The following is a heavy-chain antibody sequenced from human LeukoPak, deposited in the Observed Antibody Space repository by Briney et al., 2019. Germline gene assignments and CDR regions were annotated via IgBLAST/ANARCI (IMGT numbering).Heavy chain of an antibody. V-gene: IGHV3-30*02. CDR3: ARPPDYYDSSGYQKYYYYYMDV. D-gene: IGHD3-22*01. Sequence: PGGSLRLSCAASGFTFSSYGMHWVRQAPGKGLEWVAFIRYDGSNKYYADSVKDRFTISRDNSKNTLYLQMNSLRAEDTAVYYCARPPDYYDSSGYQKYYYYYMDVWGKGTTVTISS. CDR2: IRYDGSNK. CDR1: GFTFSSYG. J-gene: IGHJ6*03.